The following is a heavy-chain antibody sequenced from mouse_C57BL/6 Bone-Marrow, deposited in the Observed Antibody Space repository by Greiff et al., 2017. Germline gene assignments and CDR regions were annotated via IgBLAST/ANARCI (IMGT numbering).Heavy chain of an antibody. CDR2: ISYDGSN. J-gene: IGHJ4*01. CDR3: ATIYYYGTPYAMDY. V-gene: IGHV3-6*01. CDR1: GYSITSGYY. D-gene: IGHD1-1*01. Sequence: VQLKESGPGLVKPSQSLSLTCSVTGYSITSGYYWNWIRQFPGNKLEWMGYISYDGSNNYNPSLKNRISITRDTSTNQFFLKLNTVTTEDTSTYYGATIYYYGTPYAMDYWGQGTSVTVSS.